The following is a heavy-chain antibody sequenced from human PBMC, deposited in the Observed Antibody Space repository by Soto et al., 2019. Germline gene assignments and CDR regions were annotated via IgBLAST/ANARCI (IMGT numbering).Heavy chain of an antibody. CDR1: GFTFSNYV. J-gene: IGHJ1*01. CDR3: AREDESSGYAGTFRH. Sequence: QVQLVESGGDVVQPGRSLRLSCVASGFTFSNYVMHWVRQAPDKGLEWVALVSGEGNKHYADSVKDRFSISRDNSKNKLNLAMNNLSADDTALYYCAREDESSGYAGTFRHWGQGTLVTVSP. D-gene: IGHD3-22*01. V-gene: IGHV3-30*14. CDR2: VSGEGNK.